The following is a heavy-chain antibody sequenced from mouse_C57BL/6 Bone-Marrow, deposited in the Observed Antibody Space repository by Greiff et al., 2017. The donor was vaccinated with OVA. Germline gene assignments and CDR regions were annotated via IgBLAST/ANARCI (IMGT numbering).Heavy chain of an antibody. CDR3: ARSGSYWYFDV. Sequence: QVQLQQPGAELVMPGASVKLSCKASGYTFTSYWMHWVKQRPGQGLEWIGDIDPSDSYTNYNQKFKGKSTLTVDKSSSTAYMQLSSLTSEDSAVYYCARSGSYWYFDVWGTGTTVTVSS. CDR2: IDPSDSYT. V-gene: IGHV1-69*01. D-gene: IGHD1-1*01. CDR1: GYTFTSYW. J-gene: IGHJ1*03.